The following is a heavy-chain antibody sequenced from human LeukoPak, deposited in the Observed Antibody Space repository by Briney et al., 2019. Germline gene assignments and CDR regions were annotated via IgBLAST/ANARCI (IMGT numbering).Heavy chain of an antibody. Sequence: PGGSLRLSCAASGFTFSDYYMSWIRQALGKGLGWVSYIAGGGSRISHADSLKGRFTISWDNAVDSLYLQMNSLRAEDTAVYYCATGNGNYGEVAYWGQGTLVAVSS. J-gene: IGHJ4*02. CDR2: IAGGGSRI. D-gene: IGHD4-17*01. CDR3: ATGNGNYGEVAY. CDR1: GFTFSDYY. V-gene: IGHV3-11*04.